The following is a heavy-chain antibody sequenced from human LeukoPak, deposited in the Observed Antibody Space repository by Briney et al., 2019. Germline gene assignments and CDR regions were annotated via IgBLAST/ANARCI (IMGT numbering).Heavy chain of an antibody. J-gene: IGHJ1*01. CDR1: GFTFSSYS. CDR2: ISNSSSTI. Sequence: PGGSLRLSCAASGFTFSSYSMNWVRQAPGKGLEWVSSISNSSSTIYYADSVKGRFTISRDNAKNSLYLQMNSLRDEDTAVYYCARESSGSFYKYFQHWGQGTVVTVSS. CDR3: ARESSGSFYKYFQH. D-gene: IGHD3-10*01. V-gene: IGHV3-48*02.